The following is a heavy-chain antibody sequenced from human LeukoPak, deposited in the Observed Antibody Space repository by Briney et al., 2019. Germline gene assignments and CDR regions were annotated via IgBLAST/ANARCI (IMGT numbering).Heavy chain of an antibody. D-gene: IGHD2-21*01. CDR2: IYYSGST. J-gene: IGHJ3*02. V-gene: IGHV4-30-4*08. CDR1: GGSISGGDYY. Sequence: SETLSLTCTVSGGSISGGDYYWRWIRQPPGKGLEWIGYIYYSGSTYNNPSLKSRVTISVDTSKNQFSLKLSSVTAADTAVYYCASSRIRAFDIWGQGTMVTVSS. CDR3: ASSRIRAFDI.